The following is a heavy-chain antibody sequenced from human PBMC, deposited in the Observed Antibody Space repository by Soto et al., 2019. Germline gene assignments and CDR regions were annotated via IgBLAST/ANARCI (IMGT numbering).Heavy chain of an antibody. D-gene: IGHD3-10*01. Sequence: GGSLRLSCAASGFTFSNAWMNWVRQAPWKGLEWVGRIKSKTDGGTTDYAAPVKGRFTISRDDSKNTLYLQMNSLKTEDTAVYYCTTTYYGSGKVFVWSQGTLVTVSS. V-gene: IGHV3-15*07. CDR3: TTTYYGSGKVFV. CDR2: IKSKTDGGTT. CDR1: GFTFSNAW. J-gene: IGHJ4*02.